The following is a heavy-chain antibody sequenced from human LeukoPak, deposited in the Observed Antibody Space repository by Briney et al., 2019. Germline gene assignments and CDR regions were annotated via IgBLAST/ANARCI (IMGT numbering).Heavy chain of an antibody. CDR2: IIPIFGIA. CDR3: ARDGGTGSSSY. V-gene: IGHV1-69*04. CDR1: GGTFSSYA. D-gene: IGHD6-6*01. Sequence: SVKVSCKASGGTFSSYAISWVRQAPGQGLEWTGRIIPIFGIANYAQKFQGRVTITADKSTSTAYMELSSLRSEDTAVYYCARDGGTGSSSYWGQGTLVTVSS. J-gene: IGHJ4*02.